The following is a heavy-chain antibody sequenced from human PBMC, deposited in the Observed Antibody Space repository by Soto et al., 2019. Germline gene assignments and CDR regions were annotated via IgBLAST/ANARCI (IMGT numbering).Heavy chain of an antibody. Sequence: QVQLVQSEAEVKKPGASVKVSCKASGYDFTDHYIHWVRQAPGQGLEWMGIISPDGGSTRYSQKCQARITMTRDTSTSTVYMELSSLRSEDTAVYYCARAPRGGVIIVITSAQIDYWGQGTLVTVSS. CDR1: GYDFTDHY. V-gene: IGHV1-46*01. CDR2: ISPDGGST. J-gene: IGHJ4*02. CDR3: ARAPRGGVIIVITSAQIDY. D-gene: IGHD3-10*01.